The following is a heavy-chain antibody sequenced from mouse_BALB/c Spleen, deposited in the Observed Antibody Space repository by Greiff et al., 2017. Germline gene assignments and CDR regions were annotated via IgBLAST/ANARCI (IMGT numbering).Heavy chain of an antibody. CDR3: ARDVGSFAY. D-gene: IGHD1-2*01. Sequence: EVQGVESGGGLVKPGGSLKLSCAASGFTFSSYAMSWVRQSPEKRLEWVAEISSGGSYTYYPDTVTGRFTISRDNAKNTLYLEMSSLRSEDTAMYYCARDVGSFAYWGQGTLVTVSA. CDR2: ISSGGSYT. J-gene: IGHJ3*01. V-gene: IGHV5-9-4*01. CDR1: GFTFSSYA.